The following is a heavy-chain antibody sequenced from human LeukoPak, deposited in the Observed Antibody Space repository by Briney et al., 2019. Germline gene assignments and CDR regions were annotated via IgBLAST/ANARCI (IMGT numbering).Heavy chain of an antibody. CDR2: IIPILGIA. J-gene: IGHJ5*02. V-gene: IGHV1-69*04. CDR3: ARVESTHYPLAFDP. CDR1: GYTFTSYD. D-gene: IGHD1-26*01. Sequence: ASVKVSCKASGYTFTSYDISWVRQAPGQGLEWMGRIIPILGIANYAQKFQGRVTITADKSTSTAYMELSSLRSEDTAVYYCARVESTHYPLAFDPWGQGTLVTVSS.